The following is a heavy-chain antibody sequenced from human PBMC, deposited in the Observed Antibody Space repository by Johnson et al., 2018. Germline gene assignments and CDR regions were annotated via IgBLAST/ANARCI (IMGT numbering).Heavy chain of an antibody. CDR3: ACTGVEMATIPSYYYYYYMDV. D-gene: IGHD5-24*01. Sequence: QVQLVQSGGGVVQPGRSLRLSCAASGFTFSSYAMHWVRQAPGKGLEWVAVISYDGSNKYYADSVTGRFTISRDNSKNTLDLQMNSLRAEDTAGYYCACTGVEMATIPSYYYYYYMDVWGKGTTVTVSS. J-gene: IGHJ6*03. CDR2: ISYDGSNK. CDR1: GFTFSSYA. V-gene: IGHV3-30-3*01.